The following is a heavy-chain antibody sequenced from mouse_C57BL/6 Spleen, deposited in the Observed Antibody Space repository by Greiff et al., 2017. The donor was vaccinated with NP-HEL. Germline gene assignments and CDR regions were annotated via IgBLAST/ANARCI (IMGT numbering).Heavy chain of an antibody. V-gene: IGHV1-72*01. CDR3: ARSYYGSSPYFDY. CDR1: GYTFTSYW. J-gene: IGHJ2*01. Sequence: QVQLQQPGAELVKPGASVKLSCKASGYTFTSYWMHWVKQRPGRGLEWIGRIDPYSGGTKYNEKFKSKATLTVDKPSSTAYMQLSSLTSEDSAVYYCARSYYGSSPYFDYWGQGTTLTVSS. D-gene: IGHD1-1*01. CDR2: IDPYSGGT.